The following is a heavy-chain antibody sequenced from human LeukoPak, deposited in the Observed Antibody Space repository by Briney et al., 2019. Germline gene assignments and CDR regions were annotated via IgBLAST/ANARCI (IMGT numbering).Heavy chain of an antibody. CDR2: ITETRAIT. V-gene: IGHV3-23*01. CDR3: AKDAYGYWFDP. J-gene: IGHJ5*02. D-gene: IGHD3-10*01. CDR1: GFTFSSYA. Sequence: GGSLRLSCAASGFTFSSYAMSCVRQARRKGLEWVAFITETRAITYYADSVNGRFTISRDNSKNTLYVQLNSLIAEDTAVYYCAKDAYGYWFDPWGQGTRVTVAS.